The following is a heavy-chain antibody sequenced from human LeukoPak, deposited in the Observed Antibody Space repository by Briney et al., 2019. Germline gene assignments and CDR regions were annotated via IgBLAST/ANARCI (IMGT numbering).Heavy chain of an antibody. J-gene: IGHJ4*02. CDR1: GGSISSSSYY. CDR3: ARKGQGSGWYVDY. Sequence: SETLSLTCTVSGGSISSSSYYWGWIRQPPGKGLEWIGYIYYSGSTFYNPSLKSRVTMSVDTSKNQFSLNLSSVTAVDTAVYYCARKGQGSGWYVDYWGQGTLVTVSS. D-gene: IGHD6-19*01. V-gene: IGHV4-39*07. CDR2: IYYSGST.